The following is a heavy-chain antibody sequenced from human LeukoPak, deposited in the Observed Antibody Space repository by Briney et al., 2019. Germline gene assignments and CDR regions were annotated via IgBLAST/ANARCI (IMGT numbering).Heavy chain of an antibody. CDR2: ISGSGGST. D-gene: IGHD6-19*01. Sequence: GGSLRLSCAASGFTFSSYAMSWVRQAPGKGLEWVSAISGSGGSTYYADSVKGRFTISRDNSKNTLYLQMNSLRAEHTAVYYCAKHPTTYSSGWYDLWNVGYYFDYWGQGTLVTVSS. V-gene: IGHV3-23*01. CDR1: GFTFSSYA. J-gene: IGHJ4*02. CDR3: AKHPTTYSSGWYDLWNVGYYFDY.